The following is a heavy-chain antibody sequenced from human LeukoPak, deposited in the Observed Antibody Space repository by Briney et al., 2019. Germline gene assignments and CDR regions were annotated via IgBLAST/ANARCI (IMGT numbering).Heavy chain of an antibody. CDR1: GFTFSNYN. V-gene: IGHV3-21*01. CDR3: AREEEWYASGTYYKGFDS. J-gene: IGHJ4*02. Sequence: GGSLRLSCAASGFTFSNYNMNWVRQAPGKGLEWVSCTSTRSTYIYYADSVKGRFTISRDNAKNSLYLQMNSLRADDTAVYYCAREEEWYASGTYYKGFDSWGQGTLVTVSS. CDR2: TSTRSTYI. D-gene: IGHD3-10*01.